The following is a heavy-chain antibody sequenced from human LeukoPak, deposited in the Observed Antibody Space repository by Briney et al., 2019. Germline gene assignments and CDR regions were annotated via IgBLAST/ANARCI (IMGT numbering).Heavy chain of an antibody. CDR2: ISISSSVI. D-gene: IGHD3-16*01. V-gene: IGHV3-21*01. CDR3: ARDLGARGS. Sequence: PGGSLRLSCAASGFTFSSYAMSWVRQAPGKRLEWLSSISISSSVIYYADSVNGRFTISRDNANNFLYLQMNSLRADDTALYYCARDLGARGSWGQGVLVTVSS. J-gene: IGHJ5*02. CDR1: GFTFSSYA.